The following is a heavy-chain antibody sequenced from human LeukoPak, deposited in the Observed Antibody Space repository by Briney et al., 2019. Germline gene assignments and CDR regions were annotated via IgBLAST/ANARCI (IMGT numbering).Heavy chain of an antibody. D-gene: IGHD3-3*01. Sequence: SVKVSCKASGGTFSSYAISWVRQAPGQGLEWMGGVIPIFGTANYAQKFQGRVTITTDESTSTAYMELSSLRSEDTAVYYCARDGYDFRSGYAVFGYWGQGTLVTVSS. CDR1: GGTFSSYA. J-gene: IGHJ4*02. CDR3: ARDGYDFRSGYAVFGY. V-gene: IGHV1-69*05. CDR2: VIPIFGTA.